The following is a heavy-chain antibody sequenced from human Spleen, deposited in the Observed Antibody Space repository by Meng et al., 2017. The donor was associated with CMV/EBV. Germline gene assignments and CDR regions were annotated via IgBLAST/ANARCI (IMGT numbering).Heavy chain of an antibody. CDR3: AKGRQNSYCSSTSCYYYGMDV. D-gene: IGHD2-2*01. V-gene: IGHV3-7*01. Sequence: GESLKISCAASGFMFSNSWMNWFRQAPGKGLEWVANIKNDGSEIYYVDSVKGRFTISRDNAKKSLFLQMNSLRAEDTAVYYCAKGRQNSYCSSTSCYYYGMDVWGQGTTVTVSS. CDR1: GFMFSNSW. CDR2: IKNDGSEI. J-gene: IGHJ6*02.